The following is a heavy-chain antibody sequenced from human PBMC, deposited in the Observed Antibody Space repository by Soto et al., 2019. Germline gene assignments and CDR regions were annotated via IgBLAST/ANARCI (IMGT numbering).Heavy chain of an antibody. J-gene: IGHJ5*02. CDR3: AGHPLYGEYDPHDNWFDP. D-gene: IGHD4-17*01. CDR2: IYYSGNT. Sequence: QLQLQESGPGLVKPSETLSLTCTVSGGSISSSSYYWGWIRQPPGKGLEWIGSIYYSGNTYYKPSLRSRVTISVDTSKNQFSLKLSSVTAADTAVYYCAGHPLYGEYDPHDNWFDPWGQGTLVTVSS. V-gene: IGHV4-39*01. CDR1: GGSISSSSYY.